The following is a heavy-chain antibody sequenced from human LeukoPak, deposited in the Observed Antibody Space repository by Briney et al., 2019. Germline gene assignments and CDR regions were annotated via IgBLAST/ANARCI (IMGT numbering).Heavy chain of an antibody. D-gene: IGHD1-26*01. V-gene: IGHV3-7*01. CDR2: IKEDGSEK. J-gene: IGHJ5*02. CDR3: VYGGSYYVA. CDR1: EFTLRNYW. Sequence: QAGGSLRLSCAASEFTLRNYWMTWVRQAPGKGLELVANIKEDGSEKYYVDSVKGRSTISRDNAKNSLYLQMSRLRAEDTALYYCVYGGSYYVAWGQGTLVTVSS.